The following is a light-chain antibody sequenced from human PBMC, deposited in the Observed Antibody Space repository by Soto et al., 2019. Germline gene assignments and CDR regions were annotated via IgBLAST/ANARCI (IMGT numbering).Light chain of an antibody. J-gene: IGLJ3*02. Sequence: QSALTQPASVSGSPGQSITISCTGTSSDVGGYNYVSWYQQHPGKAPKLMIYEVSNRPSGVSNRFSGSKSGNTASLTISGLQAEDEADYYCSSYTSSSPWVFGGGTKRTVL. CDR2: EVS. V-gene: IGLV2-14*01. CDR3: SSYTSSSPWV. CDR1: SSDVGGYNY.